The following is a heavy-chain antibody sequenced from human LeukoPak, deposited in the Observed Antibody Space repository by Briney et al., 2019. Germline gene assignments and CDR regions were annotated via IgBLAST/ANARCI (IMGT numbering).Heavy chain of an antibody. CDR3: ARRGPFYGDYVGGWFDP. D-gene: IGHD4-17*01. J-gene: IGHJ5*02. CDR2: IYHSGST. Sequence: PSETLSLTCTVSGGSISSGGYSWSWIRQPPGKGLEWIGYIYHSGSTYYNPSLKSRVTISVDRSKNQFSLKLSSVTAADTAVYYCARRGPFYGDYVGGWFDPWGQGTLVTVSS. V-gene: IGHV4-30-2*01. CDR1: GGSISSGGYS.